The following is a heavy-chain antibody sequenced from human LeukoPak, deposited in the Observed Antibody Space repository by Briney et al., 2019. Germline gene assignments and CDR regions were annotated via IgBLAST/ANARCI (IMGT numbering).Heavy chain of an antibody. CDR2: ISSSSGHI. Sequence: GGALRLSCAASGFTFSNHPMNWVRQAPGKGLEWISSISSSSGHIYYADSVKGRFTIPRDNAKNYLFLQMDSLRCDDTAVYYCARDRLDYYASSRYYPDAFDMWGQGTMVTVSS. V-gene: IGHV3-21*01. J-gene: IGHJ3*02. D-gene: IGHD3-22*01. CDR1: GFTFSNHP. CDR3: ARDRLDYYASSRYYPDAFDM.